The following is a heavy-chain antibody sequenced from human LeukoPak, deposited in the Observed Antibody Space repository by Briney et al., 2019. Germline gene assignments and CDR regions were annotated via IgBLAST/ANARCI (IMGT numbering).Heavy chain of an antibody. CDR2: INPNSGGT. J-gene: IGHJ5*02. Sequence: GASVKVSCKASGYTFTGYYMHWVRQAPGQGLEWMGWINPNSGGTNYAQKFQGRVTMTRDTSISTAYMELSRLRSDDTAVYYCAGEYYYDSNWFDPWGQGTLVTVSS. D-gene: IGHD3-22*01. CDR1: GYTFTGYY. V-gene: IGHV1-2*02. CDR3: AGEYYYDSNWFDP.